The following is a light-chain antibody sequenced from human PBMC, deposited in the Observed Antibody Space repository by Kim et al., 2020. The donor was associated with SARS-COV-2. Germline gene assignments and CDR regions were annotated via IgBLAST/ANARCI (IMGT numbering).Light chain of an antibody. CDR2: AAS. CDR1: LGISGW. J-gene: IGKJ5*01. Sequence: ASVGDSGTIAWRASLGISGWLGLCQQIPAIAPTLLLYAASSLQSGVPSRFSGSGSGTDFPLTISSLEPEDFAAYYCLQANSFPITFGQGTRLEIK. V-gene: IGKV1-12*01. CDR3: LQANSFPIT.